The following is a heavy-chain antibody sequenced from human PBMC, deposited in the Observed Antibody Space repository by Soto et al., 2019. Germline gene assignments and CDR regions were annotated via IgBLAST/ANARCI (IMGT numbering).Heavy chain of an antibody. CDR3: ARAAECSRSWYRHSYCCDGVDV. CDR1: GGSISSSSYY. J-gene: IGHJ6*02. CDR2: IYYSGST. D-gene: IGHD6-13*01. Sequence: SETLSLTCTVSGGSISSSSYYWGWIRQPPGQGLEWIGRIYYSGSTYYNPSLKSRVTISVDTSKNQFSLKLSAVTAADTAGYYCARAAECSRSWYRHSYCCDGVDVGCQGTTVGVAS. V-gene: IGHV4-39*01.